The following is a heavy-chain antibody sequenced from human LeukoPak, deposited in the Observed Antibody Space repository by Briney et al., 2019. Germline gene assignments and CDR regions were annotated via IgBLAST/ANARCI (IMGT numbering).Heavy chain of an antibody. CDR2: ISYDGSNK. CDR3: ARDLTLDGYSFYYFDY. J-gene: IGHJ4*02. CDR1: GFTFSSYA. D-gene: IGHD5-24*01. Sequence: GGSLRLSCAAAGFTFSSYAMHWVRQAPGKGLEGVAVISYDGSNKYYADSVKGRFTISRDNSKNTLYLQMNSLRAEDTAVYYCARDLTLDGYSFYYFDYWGQGTLVTVSS. V-gene: IGHV3-30-3*01.